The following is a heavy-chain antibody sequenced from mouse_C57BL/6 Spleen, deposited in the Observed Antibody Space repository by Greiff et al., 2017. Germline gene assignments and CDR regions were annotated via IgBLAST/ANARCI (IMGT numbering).Heavy chain of an antibody. CDR1: GFTFSSYG. D-gene: IGHD2-2*01. CDR3: ARQGRYGYDEGAFDD. V-gene: IGHV5-6*01. CDR2: ISSGGSST. Sequence: EVKLMESGGDLVKPGGSLKLSCAASGFTFSSYGMSWVRQTPDKRLEWVATISSGGSSTYYPDSVKGRFTISRDNAKNKLYLQMSSLKAEDTAMYYGARQGRYGYDEGAFDDWGKGTTLTVSS. J-gene: IGHJ2*01.